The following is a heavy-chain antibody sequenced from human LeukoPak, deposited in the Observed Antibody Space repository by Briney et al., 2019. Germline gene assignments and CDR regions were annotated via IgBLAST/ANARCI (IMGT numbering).Heavy chain of an antibody. J-gene: IGHJ6*03. V-gene: IGHV1-69*13. Sequence: SVKVSCKASGGTCSSYAISWVRQAPGQGLEWIGGIIPIFGTANYAQKFQGRVTITADESTSTAYMELSSLRSDDTAVYYCARHPGYYGSGSYYTYDYYYMDVWGKGTTVTISS. D-gene: IGHD3-10*01. CDR1: GGTCSSYA. CDR2: IIPIFGTA. CDR3: ARHPGYYGSGSYYTYDYYYMDV.